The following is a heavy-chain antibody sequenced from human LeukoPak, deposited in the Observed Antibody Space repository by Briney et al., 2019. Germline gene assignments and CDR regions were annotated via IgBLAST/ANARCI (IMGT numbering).Heavy chain of an antibody. D-gene: IGHD6-19*01. CDR1: GFTFSSYE. CDR3: ARDPAGIAVAGFDY. J-gene: IGHJ4*02. V-gene: IGHV3-48*03. Sequence: GGSLRLSCAASGFTFSSYEMNWVRQAPGKGLEWVSYISSSGSTIYYADSVKGRFTISRDNAKNSLYLQMNSLRAEDTAVYYCARDPAGIAVAGFDYWGQGTLVTVSS. CDR2: ISSSGSTI.